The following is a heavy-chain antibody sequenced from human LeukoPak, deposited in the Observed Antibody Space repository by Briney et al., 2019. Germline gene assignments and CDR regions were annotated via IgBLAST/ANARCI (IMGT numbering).Heavy chain of an antibody. CDR1: GFTFSSYW. CDR2: VDVHGQGT. CDR3: ARSNYDSTTFYYHLDL. Sequence: GGSLRLSCAASGFTFSSYWMHWVRQAPGKGPVWVSRVDVHGQGTAYADSVKGRFTISRDNAMNTLSLQMNSLSAEDTAVYYCARSNYDSTTFYYHLDLWGQGTLVTVSS. V-gene: IGHV3-74*01. J-gene: IGHJ5*02. D-gene: IGHD2/OR15-2a*01.